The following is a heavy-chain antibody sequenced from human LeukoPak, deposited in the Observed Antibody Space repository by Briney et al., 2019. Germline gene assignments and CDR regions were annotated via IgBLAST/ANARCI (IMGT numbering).Heavy chain of an antibody. Sequence: PETLSLTCTVSGYSISSGYYWGWIRQPPGKGLEWIGSIYHSGSTYYNPSLKSRVTISVDTSKNQFSLKLSSVTAADTAVYYCARNRSDVDTAMVRGRLDVAFDPWGQGTLVTVSS. CDR3: ARNRSDVDTAMVRGRLDVAFDP. V-gene: IGHV4-38-2*02. CDR2: IYHSGST. D-gene: IGHD5-18*01. J-gene: IGHJ5*02. CDR1: GYSISSGYY.